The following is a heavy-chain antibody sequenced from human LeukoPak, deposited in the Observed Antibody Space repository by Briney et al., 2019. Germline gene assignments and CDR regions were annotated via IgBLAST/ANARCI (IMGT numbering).Heavy chain of an antibody. Sequence: PGGSLRLSCAASGFTFDDYGMSWVRQAPGKGLEWVSGINWYGGSTGYADSVKGRFTISRDNAKNSLYLQMNSLRAEDTALYYCARETITFGGVIDLNWFDPWGQGTLVTVSS. J-gene: IGHJ5*02. V-gene: IGHV3-20*04. CDR1: GFTFDDYG. CDR2: INWYGGST. CDR3: ARETITFGGVIDLNWFDP. D-gene: IGHD3-16*02.